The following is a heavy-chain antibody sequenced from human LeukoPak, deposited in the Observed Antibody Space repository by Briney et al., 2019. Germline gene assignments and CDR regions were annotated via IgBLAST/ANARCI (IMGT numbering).Heavy chain of an antibody. V-gene: IGHV3-48*01. CDR3: ARDRDYGERYYYGMDV. J-gene: IGHJ6*02. D-gene: IGHD4-17*01. CDR2: ISSSSSSI. Sequence: PGGSLRLSCAASGFTFSSYNMNWVRQAPGKGLEWVSYISSSSSSIYYADSVKGRFTISRDNAKNSLYLQMNSLRAEDTAVYYCARDRDYGERYYYGMDVWGQGTTVTVSS. CDR1: GFTFSSYN.